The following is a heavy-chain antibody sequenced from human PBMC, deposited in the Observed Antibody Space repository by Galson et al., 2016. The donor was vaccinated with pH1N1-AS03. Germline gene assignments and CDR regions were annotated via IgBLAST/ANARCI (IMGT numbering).Heavy chain of an antibody. V-gene: IGHV3-33*01. Sequence: LRLSCAASGFTFSSYGMHWVRQAPGKGLEWVAVIWYDGSNKYYADSVKGRFTISRDNSKNTLYLQMNSLRAEDTAVYYCARVVEDYYDSSGYLNWFDPWGQGTLVTVSS. CDR3: ARVVEDYYDSSGYLNWFDP. CDR1: GFTFSSYG. J-gene: IGHJ5*02. D-gene: IGHD3-22*01. CDR2: IWYDGSNK.